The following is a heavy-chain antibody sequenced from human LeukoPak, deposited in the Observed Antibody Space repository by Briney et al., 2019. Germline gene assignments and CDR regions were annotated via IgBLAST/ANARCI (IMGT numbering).Heavy chain of an antibody. CDR3: ARDRVGGATAAFDI. CDR2: IYYSGST. D-gene: IGHD1-26*01. Sequence: PSETLSLTCTVSGGSISSYYWSWVRQPPGKGLEWSGFIYYSGSTNYNPSLKSRVAISVDRSKNQFSLKLSSVTAADTAVYYCARDRVGGATAAFDIWGPGTMVTASS. CDR1: GGSISSYY. V-gene: IGHV4-59*13. J-gene: IGHJ3*02.